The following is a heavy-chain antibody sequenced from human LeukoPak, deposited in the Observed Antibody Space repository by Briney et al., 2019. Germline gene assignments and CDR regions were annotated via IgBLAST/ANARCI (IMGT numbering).Heavy chain of an antibody. D-gene: IGHD3-10*01. V-gene: IGHV3-23*01. CDR1: GFTFSSYA. J-gene: IGHJ4*02. Sequence: GGTLRLSCAASGFTFSSYAMSWGRQAPGKGLEWGSAISGSGGSTYYAAYVKGRFTISRDNSKNTLYLQMNSLRAEDTAVYYCANPITLVRGVIIGDYWGQGTLVAVSS. CDR2: ISGSGGST. CDR3: ANPITLVRGVIIGDY.